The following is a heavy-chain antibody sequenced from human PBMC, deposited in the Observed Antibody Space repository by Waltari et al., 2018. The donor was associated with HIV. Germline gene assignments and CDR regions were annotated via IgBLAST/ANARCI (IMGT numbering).Heavy chain of an antibody. CDR3: AREPSLTTAYDY. V-gene: IGHV1-2*02. CDR2: INPNSGGT. D-gene: IGHD4-17*01. CDR1: GYTSSGYY. Sequence: HVQLVMSGAAVKKPGASVQVSCKASGYTSSGYYMHWVRQAPGQGLEWMGWINPNSGGTNYAQKFQGRVTMTRDTSISTAYMELTRLRSDDTAVYYCAREPSLTTAYDYWGQGTLVTVSS. J-gene: IGHJ4*02.